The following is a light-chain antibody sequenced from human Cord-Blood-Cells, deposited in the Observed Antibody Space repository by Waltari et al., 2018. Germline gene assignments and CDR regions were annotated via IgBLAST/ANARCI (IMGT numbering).Light chain of an antibody. CDR3: QQYYSYPRT. J-gene: IGKJ1*01. V-gene: IGKV1-8*01. CDR1: QGISSY. CDR2: AAS. Sequence: AIRITQSPSSLSASTGDRVTITCRASQGISSYLAWYQQKPGKAPKLPIYAASTLQSGVPSRFSGSGSGTDFTLTISCLQSEDFATYYCQQYYSYPRTFGQGTKVEIK.